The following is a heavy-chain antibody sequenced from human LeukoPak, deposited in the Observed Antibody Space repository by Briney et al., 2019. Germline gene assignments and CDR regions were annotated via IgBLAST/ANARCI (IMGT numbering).Heavy chain of an antibody. CDR1: GFTFSSYS. Sequence: PGGSLRLSCAASGFTFSSYSMNWVRQAPGKGLEWVSSISSSSSYIYYADSVKGRFTISRDNAKNSLYLQMNSLRAEDTAVYYCARDVNERFLEWLSSYYYYYYMDVWGKGTTVTVSS. V-gene: IGHV3-21*01. CDR3: ARDVNERFLEWLSSYYYYYYMDV. CDR2: ISSSSSYI. D-gene: IGHD3-3*01. J-gene: IGHJ6*03.